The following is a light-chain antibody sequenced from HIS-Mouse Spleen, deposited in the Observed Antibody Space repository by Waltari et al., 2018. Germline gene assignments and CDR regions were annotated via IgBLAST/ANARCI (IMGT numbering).Light chain of an antibody. CDR2: DFR. V-gene: IGLV2-14*03. CDR3: SSYTSSSTLV. Sequence: QSALTQPASVSGSPGQSITISCTGTSSDVGGYNYVSWYQQHPGKAPKLMIYDFRNRPSGVSNRFSGSKSGNTASLTSSGLQAEDEADYYCSSYTSSSTLVFGGGTKLTVL. J-gene: IGLJ2*01. CDR1: SSDVGGYNY.